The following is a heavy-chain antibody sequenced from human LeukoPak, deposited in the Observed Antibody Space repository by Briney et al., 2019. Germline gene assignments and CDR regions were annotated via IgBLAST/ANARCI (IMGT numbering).Heavy chain of an antibody. V-gene: IGHV3-23*01. D-gene: IGHD2/OR15-2a*01. CDR3: AKNTVSYFYYFDY. CDR1: GFTFSSYA. J-gene: IGHJ4*02. CDR2: ISGSGGST. Sequence: GGSLRLSCAASGFTFSSYAMSWVRQAPGKGLEWVSAISGSGGSTYYADSVKGRFTISRDNSKNTLYLQVNSLRAEDTAVYYCAKNTVSYFYYFDYWGQGILVTVSS.